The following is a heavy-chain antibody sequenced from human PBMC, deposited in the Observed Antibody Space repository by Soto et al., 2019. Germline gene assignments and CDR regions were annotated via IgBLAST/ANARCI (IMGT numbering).Heavy chain of an antibody. CDR2: IIGSGVST. CDR3: AKLPADIVVVPAAIRYFDY. Sequence: GGPLRLSCAASGFPFSRYAMSLVRPGGVKGLWLVSAIIGSGVSTYHAASVKARFTISSNNPKNTLYLQMNSLRAEDTAVYYCAKLPADIVVVPAAIRYFDYWGQGTLVTVSS. V-gene: IGHV3-23*01. J-gene: IGHJ4*02. CDR1: GFPFSRYA. D-gene: IGHD2-2*02.